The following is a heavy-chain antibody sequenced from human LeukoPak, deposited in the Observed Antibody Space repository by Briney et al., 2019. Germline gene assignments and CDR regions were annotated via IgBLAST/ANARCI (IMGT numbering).Heavy chain of an antibody. Sequence: PSETLSLTCAVYGGSFSGYYWSWIRQPPGKGLEWIGEINHSGSTNYNPSLKSRVTISVDTSKNQFSLKLSSVTAADTAVYYCARGETYSGYEYYFDYWGQGTLVTVSS. J-gene: IGHJ4*02. CDR1: GGSFSGYY. CDR2: INHSGST. CDR3: ARGETYSGYEYYFDY. V-gene: IGHV4-34*01. D-gene: IGHD5-12*01.